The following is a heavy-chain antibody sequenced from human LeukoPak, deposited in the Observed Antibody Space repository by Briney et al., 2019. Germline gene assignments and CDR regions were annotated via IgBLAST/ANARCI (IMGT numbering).Heavy chain of an antibody. CDR2: IQPGNPEI. J-gene: IGHJ4*02. Sequence: GESLKISCKASEYSFTSYWIGWVRQMPGKGLEWVGNIQPGNPEIRYSPSFQGQVTLSADKSISTAYLQWSSLKASDTAMYYCARGHLYDYSTTSYYFDYWGQGTLVTVSS. CDR3: ARGHLYDYSTTSYYFDY. V-gene: IGHV5-51*01. D-gene: IGHD5-12*01. CDR1: EYSFTSYW.